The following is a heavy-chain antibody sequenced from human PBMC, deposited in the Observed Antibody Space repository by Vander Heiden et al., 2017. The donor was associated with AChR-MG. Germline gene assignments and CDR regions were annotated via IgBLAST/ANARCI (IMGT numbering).Heavy chain of an antibody. CDR1: GGSFSGYY. Sequence: QVQLQQWGAGLLKPSDTLSLTCAVYGGSFSGYYWSWIRQPPGKGLEWIGEINHSGSTNYNPSLKSRVTISVDTSKNQFSLKLSSVTAADTAVYYCARARVRGYCSSTSCYNWFDPWGQGTLVTVSS. CDR2: INHSGST. CDR3: ARARVRGYCSSTSCYNWFDP. D-gene: IGHD2-2*01. V-gene: IGHV4-34*01. J-gene: IGHJ5*02.